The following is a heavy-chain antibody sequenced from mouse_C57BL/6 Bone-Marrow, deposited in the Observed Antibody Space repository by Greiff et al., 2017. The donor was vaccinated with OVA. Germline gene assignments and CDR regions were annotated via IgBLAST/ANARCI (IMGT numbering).Heavy chain of an antibody. CDR1: GYTFTSYW. CDR2: IDPSDSYT. J-gene: IGHJ4*01. D-gene: IGHD3-1*01. V-gene: IGHV1-50*01. CDR3: ARSGNAMDY. Sequence: QVQLQQPGAELVKPGASVKLSCKASGYTFTSYWMQWVKQRPGQGLEWIGEIDPSDSYTNYNQKFKGKATLTVDTSSSTAYMQLSSLTSEASAVYYCARSGNAMDYWGQGTSVTVSS.